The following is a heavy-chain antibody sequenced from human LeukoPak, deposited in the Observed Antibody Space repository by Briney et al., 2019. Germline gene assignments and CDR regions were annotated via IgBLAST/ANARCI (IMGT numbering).Heavy chain of an antibody. CDR2: IIPILGIA. CDR1: GGTFSSYA. Sequence: SVKVSCKASGGTFSSYATSWVRQAPGQGLEWMGRIIPILGIANYAQKFQGRVTITADKSTSTAYMELSSLRSEDTAVYYCARDRGFRVPYYFDYWGQGTLVTVSS. J-gene: IGHJ4*02. CDR3: ARDRGFRVPYYFDY. V-gene: IGHV1-69*04. D-gene: IGHD3-10*01.